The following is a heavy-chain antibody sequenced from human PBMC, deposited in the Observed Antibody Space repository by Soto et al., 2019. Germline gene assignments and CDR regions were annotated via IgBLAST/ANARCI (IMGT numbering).Heavy chain of an antibody. CDR3: ARDRATVIQSIFDY. D-gene: IGHD4-17*01. J-gene: IGHJ4*02. CDR2: IWYDGSNK. V-gene: IGHV3-33*01. Sequence: QVQLVESGGGVVQPGRSLRLSCAASGFTFSSYGMHWVRQAPGKGLEWVAVIWYDGSNKYYADSVKGRFTISRDNSKNTLYLQMNSLRAEDTAVYYCARDRATVIQSIFDYWGQGTLVTVSS. CDR1: GFTFSSYG.